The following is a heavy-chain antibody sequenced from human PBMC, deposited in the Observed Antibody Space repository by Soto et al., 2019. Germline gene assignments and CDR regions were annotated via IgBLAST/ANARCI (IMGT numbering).Heavy chain of an antibody. CDR3: ARVPVRLDCSSTSCPLDY. J-gene: IGHJ4*02. CDR1: GYTFTSYD. CDR2: MNPNSGNT. D-gene: IGHD2-2*01. Sequence: GASVKVSCKASGYTFTSYDINWVRQATGQGLEWMGWMNPNSGNTGYAQKFQGRVTMTRNTSISTAYMELSSLRSEDTAVYYCARVPVRLDCSSTSCPLDYWGQGTLVTVSS. V-gene: IGHV1-8*01.